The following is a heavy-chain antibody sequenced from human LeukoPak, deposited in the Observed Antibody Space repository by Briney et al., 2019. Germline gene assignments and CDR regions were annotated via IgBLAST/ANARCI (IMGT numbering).Heavy chain of an antibody. Sequence: GGSLRLSCAASGFTFDDYAMHWVRQAPGKGLEWVSGISWNSGSIGYADSVKGRFTISRDNAKNSLYLQMNSLRAEDMALYYCAKDMGGSGSYFDYWGQGTLVTVSS. CDR1: GFTFDDYA. D-gene: IGHD3-10*01. V-gene: IGHV3-9*03. CDR3: AKDMGGSGSYFDY. J-gene: IGHJ4*02. CDR2: ISWNSGSI.